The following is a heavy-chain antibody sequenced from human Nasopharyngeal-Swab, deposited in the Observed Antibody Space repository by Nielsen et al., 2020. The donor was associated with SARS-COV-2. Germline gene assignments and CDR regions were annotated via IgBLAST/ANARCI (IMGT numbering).Heavy chain of an antibody. J-gene: IGHJ6*02. D-gene: IGHD5-12*01. Sequence: VRQAPGKGLEWVSGISWNSGSIGYADSVKGRFTISRDNAKNSLYLQMNSLRAEDTALYYCAKGRRGLSYYGMDVWGQGTTVTVSS. CDR3: AKGRRGLSYYGMDV. CDR2: ISWNSGSI. V-gene: IGHV3-9*01.